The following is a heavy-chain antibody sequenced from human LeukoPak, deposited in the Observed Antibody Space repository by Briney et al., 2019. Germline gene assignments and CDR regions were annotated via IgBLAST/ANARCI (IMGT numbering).Heavy chain of an antibody. D-gene: IGHD3-10*01. CDR1: GGSISSYY. CDR3: ARVPKPGKQYCYFDL. CDR2: IYYSGSK. J-gene: IGHJ2*01. Sequence: PSETLSLTCTVSGGSISSYYWSWLRQPPGKGLEWIGYIYYSGSKNYNPSLKSRVTISVETSKTQFSLKLSSVTAADTAVYYCARVPKPGKQYCYFDLWGRGTLVTVSS. V-gene: IGHV4-59*01.